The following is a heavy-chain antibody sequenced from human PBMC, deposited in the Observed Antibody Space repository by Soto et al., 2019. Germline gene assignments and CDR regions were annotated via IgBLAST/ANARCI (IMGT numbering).Heavy chain of an antibody. J-gene: IGHJ4*02. V-gene: IGHV4-39*01. CDR1: GGSISSSNW. CDR3: ARQYYFGSGSYYNPPFDF. D-gene: IGHD3-10*01. CDR2: IYYSGNT. Sequence: SETLSLTWAVSGGSISSSNWWSWVRXPPGKGLEWIGSIYYSGNTYYNPSLKSRVTISVDTAKNQFSLKLSSVTAADTAVYYCARQYYFGSGSYYNPPFDFWGQGTLVTVSS.